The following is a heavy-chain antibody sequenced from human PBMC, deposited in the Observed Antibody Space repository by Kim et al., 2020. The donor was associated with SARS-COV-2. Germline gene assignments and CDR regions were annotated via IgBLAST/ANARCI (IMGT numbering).Heavy chain of an antibody. CDR3: ARGPLQRGATGY. V-gene: IGHV4-34*01. CDR1: GGSFSGYY. D-gene: IGHD1-26*01. J-gene: IGHJ4*02. Sequence: SETLSLTCAVYGGSFSGYYWSWIRQPPGKGLEWIGEINHSGSTNYNPSLKSRVTISVDTSKNQFSLKLSSVTAADTAVYYCARGPLQRGATGYWGQGTLVTVSS. CDR2: INHSGST.